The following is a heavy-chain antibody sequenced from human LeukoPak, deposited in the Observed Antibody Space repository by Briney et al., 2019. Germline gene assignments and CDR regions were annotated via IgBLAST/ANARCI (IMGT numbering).Heavy chain of an antibody. V-gene: IGHV5-51*03. CDR1: GYSFTSYW. Sequence: GESLKISCKGSGYSFTSYWIGWVRQMPGKGLEWMGIIYPDDSDTKYSPSFQGQVTISADKSISTAYLQWSSLKASDTAMYYCARLAFCTNAVCFSNYYYSMNVWGRGTTVTVSS. J-gene: IGHJ6*03. D-gene: IGHD2-8*01. CDR3: ARLAFCTNAVCFSNYYYSMNV. CDR2: IYPDDSDT.